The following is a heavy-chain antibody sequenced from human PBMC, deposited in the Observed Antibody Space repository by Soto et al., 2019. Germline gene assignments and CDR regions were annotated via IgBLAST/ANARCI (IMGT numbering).Heavy chain of an antibody. CDR3: ARSLTEGYCTITGCYTRPLYGMDV. CDR2: INPNSGGT. D-gene: IGHD2-2*02. CDR1: GYTFSGYY. Sequence: SVKVSCKASGYTFSGYYIHWLRQAPVQGLEWMGWINPNSGGTNYAQKFQGRVTVTRDTPTSTAYMELSRLTSDDTAVYYCARSLTEGYCTITGCYTRPLYGMDVWGQGTTVTVSS. V-gene: IGHV1-2*02. J-gene: IGHJ6*02.